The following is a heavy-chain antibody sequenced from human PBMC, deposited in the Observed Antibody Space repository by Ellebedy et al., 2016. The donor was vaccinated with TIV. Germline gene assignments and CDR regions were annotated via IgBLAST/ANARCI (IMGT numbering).Heavy chain of an antibody. CDR3: ARREIVVVAAVNAYAD. CDR1: GASLNSNTW. D-gene: IGHD2-15*01. CDR2: IHHSGGT. V-gene: IGHV4-4*02. J-gene: IGHJ4*02. Sequence: SETLSLTCAVSGASLNSNTWWSWVRQPPGKGLEWIGEIHHSGGTNYNPSLKSRVAFSLDKSKNQFSLKLSSVTAADTAVYYCARREIVVVAAVNAYADWGQGSLVTVSS.